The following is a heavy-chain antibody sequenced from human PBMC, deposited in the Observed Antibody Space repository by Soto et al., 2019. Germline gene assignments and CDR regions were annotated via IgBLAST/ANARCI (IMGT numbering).Heavy chain of an antibody. CDR3: ARGYSGSVDTAMDNYYYYGMDV. D-gene: IGHD5-18*01. J-gene: IGHJ6*02. V-gene: IGHV4-34*01. CDR1: GGSFSGYY. CDR2: INHSGST. Sequence: QVQLQQWGAGLLKPSETLSLTCAVYGGSFSGYYWSWIRQPQGKGLEWIGEINHSGSTNYNPSLKSRVTISVDTSKNQFSLKLSSVTAADTAVYYCARGYSGSVDTAMDNYYYYGMDVWGQGTTVTVSS.